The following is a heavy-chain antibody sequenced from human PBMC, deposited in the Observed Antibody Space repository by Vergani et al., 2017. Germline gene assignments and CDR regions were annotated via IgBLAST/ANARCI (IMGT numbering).Heavy chain of an antibody. Sequence: QVQLQESGPGLVKPSETLSLTCTVSGGSISSYYWSWIRQPPGKGLEWIGYIYYSGSTNYNPSLKSRVTISVDTSKNQFSLKLSSVTAADTAVYYCARVVGDYVWGSYRPNDMDVWGKGTTVTVS. J-gene: IGHJ6*03. CDR1: GGSISSYY. V-gene: IGHV4-59*01. CDR3: ARVVGDYVWGSYRPNDMDV. CDR2: IYYSGST. D-gene: IGHD3-16*02.